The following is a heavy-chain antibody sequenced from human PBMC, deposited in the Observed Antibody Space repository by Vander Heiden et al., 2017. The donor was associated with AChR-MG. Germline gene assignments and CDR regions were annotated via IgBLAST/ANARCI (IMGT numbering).Heavy chain of an antibody. V-gene: IGHV4-34*01. CDR3: ARGLVGTMVRGVIKRSGMDV. CDR1: GGSFSGYY. D-gene: IGHD3-10*01. J-gene: IGHJ6*02. CDR2: INHSGST. Sequence: QVQLQQWGAGLLKPSATLSLTCAVYGGSFSGYYWSWIRQPPGKGLEWIGEINHSGSTNYNPSLKSRVTISVDTSKNQFSLKLSSVTAADTAVYYCARGLVGTMVRGVIKRSGMDVWGQGTTVTVSS.